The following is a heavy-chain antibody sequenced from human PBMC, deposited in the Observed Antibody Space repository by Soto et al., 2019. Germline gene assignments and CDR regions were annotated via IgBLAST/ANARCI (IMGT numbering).Heavy chain of an antibody. CDR2: INHSGST. CDR1: GGSFSGYY. J-gene: IGHJ5*01. CDR3: VRLIGNSWLDS. V-gene: IGHV4-34*01. D-gene: IGHD2-8*01. Sequence: SETLSLTCAVYGGSFSGYYWSWIRQPPGKGLEWIGEINHSGSTNYNPSLKSRVTISVDTSKNQFSLKLSSVTAADTAVYYCVRLIGNSWLDSWGQGTPVT.